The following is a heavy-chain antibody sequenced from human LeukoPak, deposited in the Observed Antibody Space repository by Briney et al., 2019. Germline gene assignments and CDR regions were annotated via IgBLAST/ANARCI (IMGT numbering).Heavy chain of an antibody. CDR3: ARDPQNHYYDSSGPTDC. CDR1: GFTFSSYS. V-gene: IGHV3-21*01. Sequence: PGGSLRLSCAASGFTFSSYSMNWVRQAPGKGLEWVSSISSSSSYIYYADSVKGRFTISRDNAKNSLYLQMNSLRAEDTAVYYCARDPQNHYYDSSGPTDCWGQGTLVTVSS. CDR2: ISSSSSYI. D-gene: IGHD3-22*01. J-gene: IGHJ4*02.